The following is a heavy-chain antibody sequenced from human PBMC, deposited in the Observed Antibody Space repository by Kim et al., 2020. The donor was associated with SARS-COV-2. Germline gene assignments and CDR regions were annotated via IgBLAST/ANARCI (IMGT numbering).Heavy chain of an antibody. J-gene: IGHJ4*02. CDR2: ITSSSAYI. CDR1: GFTFSSYN. Sequence: GGSLRLSCAASGFTFSSYNINWVRQAPGKGLEWVSSITSSSAYINYAESVEGRFTISRDNAKNSVYLQMDGLRAEDTAVYFCARKGCSGGSCFVDYWGQGTLVTVSS. CDR3: ARKGCSGGSCFVDY. D-gene: IGHD2-15*01. V-gene: IGHV3-21*01.